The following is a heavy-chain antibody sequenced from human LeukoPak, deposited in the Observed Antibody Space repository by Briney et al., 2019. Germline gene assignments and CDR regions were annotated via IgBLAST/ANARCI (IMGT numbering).Heavy chain of an antibody. CDR3: ARAVGGDGSGSL. CDR1: GDSISTYY. J-gene: IGHJ4*02. Sequence: PSETLSLTCTVSGDSISTYYWSWIRQPPGKGLEWIGYIYYRVTSYYNPSLKSRVTMSVDMSTRQIAQKLSSVTAADTAVYYCARAVGGDGSGSLWGPGTLVTVSS. CDR2: IYYRVTS. V-gene: IGHV4-59*01. D-gene: IGHD3-10*01.